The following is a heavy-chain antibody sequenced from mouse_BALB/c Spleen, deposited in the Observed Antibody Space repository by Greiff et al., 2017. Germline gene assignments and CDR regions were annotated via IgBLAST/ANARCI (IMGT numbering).Heavy chain of an antibody. CDR3: ARREGHSYWYFDV. CDR2: ISSGSSTI. CDR1: GFPFSSFG. Sequence: EVHLVESGGGLVQPGGSRTLSCAVSGFPFSSFGMLWVRQAPEKGLEWVAYISSGSSTIYYADTVKGRFTISRDNPKNTLFLQMTSLRSEDTAMYYCARREGHSYWYFDVWGAGTTVTVSS. V-gene: IGHV5-17*02. D-gene: IGHD6-1*01. J-gene: IGHJ1*01.